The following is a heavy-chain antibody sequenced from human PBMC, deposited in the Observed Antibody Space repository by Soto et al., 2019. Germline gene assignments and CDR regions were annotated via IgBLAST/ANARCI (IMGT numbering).Heavy chain of an antibody. J-gene: IGHJ6*02. V-gene: IGHV3-30*03. Sequence: QVQLVESGGGVVQPGRSLRLSCAASGFTFSSYGMHWVRQAPGKGLEWVAVISYDGSNKYYADSVKGRFTISRDNSKNTLYMQMNSLRAEDTALYYCATAMGGYYYDSSGYSSYYGMDVWGQGTTVTVSS. CDR1: GFTFSSYG. CDR2: ISYDGSNK. CDR3: ATAMGGYYYDSSGYSSYYGMDV. D-gene: IGHD3-22*01.